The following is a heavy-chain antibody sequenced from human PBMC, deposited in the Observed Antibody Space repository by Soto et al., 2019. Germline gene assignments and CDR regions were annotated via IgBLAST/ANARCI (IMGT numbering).Heavy chain of an antibody. D-gene: IGHD3-3*01. Sequence: SETLSLTCAASGPSVNSDNWWSWVRQPPGKGLEWIGEIYQTGMTNYNPSLKSRVTLSIDKSKNQFSLDPSSVTAADTAVYFCTSREHSRGQFFIDYWGQGALVTVSS. V-gene: IGHV4-4*02. CDR1: GPSVNSDNW. J-gene: IGHJ4*02. CDR3: TSREHSRGQFFIDY. CDR2: IYQTGMT.